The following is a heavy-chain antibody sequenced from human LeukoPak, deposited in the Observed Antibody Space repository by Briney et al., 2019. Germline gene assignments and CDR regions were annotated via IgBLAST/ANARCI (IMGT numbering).Heavy chain of an antibody. CDR2: INPNSGGT. CDR1: GYTFTGYY. V-gene: IGHV1-2*02. Sequence: ASVKVSCKASGYTFTGYYMHWVRQAPGQGLEWMGWINPNSGGTNYAQKFQGRVTMTRDTSISTAYMELSRLRSDDTAVYYCARDNIEGFYYYMDVWGKGTTVTVSS. J-gene: IGHJ6*03. CDR3: ARDNIEGFYYYMDV. D-gene: IGHD2/OR15-2a*01.